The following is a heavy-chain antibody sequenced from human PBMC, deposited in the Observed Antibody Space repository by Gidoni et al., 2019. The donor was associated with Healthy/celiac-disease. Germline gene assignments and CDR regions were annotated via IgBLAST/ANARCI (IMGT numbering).Heavy chain of an antibody. V-gene: IGHV3-21*01. Sequence: MNWVRQAPGKGLEWVSSISSSSSYIYYADSVKGRFTISRDNAKNSLYLQMNSLRAEDTAVYYCAGGHKSYAPPHEAFDIWGQGTMVTVSS. CDR3: AGGHKSYAPPHEAFDI. D-gene: IGHD1-26*01. CDR2: ISSSSSYI. J-gene: IGHJ3*02.